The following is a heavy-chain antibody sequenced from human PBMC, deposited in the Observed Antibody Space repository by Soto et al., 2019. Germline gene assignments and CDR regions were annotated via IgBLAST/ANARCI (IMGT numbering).Heavy chain of an antibody. V-gene: IGHV4-30-4*02. Sequence: SDTLSLTCTVSGASISSGDYYWSWIRQPPGKGLERIGYIYYSGSTNYNQSLKSRVTISVDTSKNQFSLKLSSVTAADTAVYYCARDLYDLNSYYYGMDVWGQGTTVT. CDR2: IYYSGST. D-gene: IGHD3-3*01. CDR3: ARDLYDLNSYYYGMDV. J-gene: IGHJ6*02. CDR1: GASISSGDYY.